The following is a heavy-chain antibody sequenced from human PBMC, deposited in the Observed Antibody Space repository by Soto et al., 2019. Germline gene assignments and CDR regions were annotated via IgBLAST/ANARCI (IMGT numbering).Heavy chain of an antibody. Sequence: SETLSLTCNVSDDSLSTYYWSWIRQPAGKGLEWIGRIYASGSTNYNPSLKGRVSMSVDTSKKQFSLRMISVTAADTAMYYCARSAIPRGGWFRPWGQGVLVTSPQ. CDR3: ARSAIPRGGWFRP. CDR2: IYASGST. D-gene: IGHD2-21*01. V-gene: IGHV4-4*07. CDR1: DDSLSTYY. J-gene: IGHJ5*02.